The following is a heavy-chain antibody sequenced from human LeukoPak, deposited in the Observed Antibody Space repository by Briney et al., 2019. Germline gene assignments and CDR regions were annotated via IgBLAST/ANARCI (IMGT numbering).Heavy chain of an antibody. CDR3: AKVRYQLLTMGFDY. J-gene: IGHJ4*02. V-gene: IGHV3-21*04. Sequence: GGSLRLSCAASGFTFSSYSMNWVRQAPGKGLEWVSSISSSSSYIYYADSVEGRFTISRDNSKNTLYLQMNSLRAEDTAVYYCAKVRYQLLTMGFDYWGQGTLVTVSS. CDR1: GFTFSSYS. D-gene: IGHD2-2*01. CDR2: ISSSSSYI.